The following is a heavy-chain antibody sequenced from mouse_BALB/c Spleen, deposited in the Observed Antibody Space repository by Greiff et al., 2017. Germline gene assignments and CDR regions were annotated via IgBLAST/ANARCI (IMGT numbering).Heavy chain of an antibody. Sequence: EVQLQESGPGLVKPSQSLSLTCTVTGYSITSDYAWNWIRQFPGNKLEWMGYISYSGSTSYNPSLKSRISITRDTSKNQFFLQLNSVTTEDTATYYCAREGYGYDGYWYFDVWGAGTTVTVSS. CDR2: ISYSGST. CDR3: AREGYGYDGYWYFDV. V-gene: IGHV3-2*02. CDR1: GYSITSDYA. J-gene: IGHJ1*01. D-gene: IGHD2-2*01.